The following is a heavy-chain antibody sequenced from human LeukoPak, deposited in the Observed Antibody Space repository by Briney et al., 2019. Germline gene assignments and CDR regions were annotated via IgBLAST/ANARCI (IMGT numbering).Heavy chain of an antibody. CDR1: GGSISSSNW. V-gene: IGHV4-4*02. CDR2: IYHSGST. Sequence: SETLSLTCAVSGGSISSSNWWSWVRQPPGKGLEWIGQIYHSGSTNYNPSLKSRVAISVDKSKNQFSLNLNSVTAADTAVYYCARQGQTPDGGEAFDIWGQGTMVTVSS. J-gene: IGHJ3*02. D-gene: IGHD3-16*01. CDR3: ARQGQTPDGGEAFDI.